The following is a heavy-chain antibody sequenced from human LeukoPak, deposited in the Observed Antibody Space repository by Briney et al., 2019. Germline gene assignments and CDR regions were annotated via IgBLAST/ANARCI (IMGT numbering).Heavy chain of an antibody. J-gene: IGHJ4*02. D-gene: IGHD6-19*01. V-gene: IGHV4-39*01. Sequence: PSETLSLTCTVSGGSISSSSYYWGWIRQPPGKGLEWIGSIYYSGSTYYNPSLKSRVTISVDTSKNQFSLKLSSVTAADTAVYYCARKPLMSGWYGISYFDYWGQGTLVTVSS. CDR3: ARKPLMSGWYGISYFDY. CDR2: IYYSGST. CDR1: GGSISSSSYY.